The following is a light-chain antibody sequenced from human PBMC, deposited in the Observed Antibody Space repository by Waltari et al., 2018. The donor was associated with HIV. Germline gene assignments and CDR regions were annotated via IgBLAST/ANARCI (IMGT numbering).Light chain of an antibody. V-gene: IGKV1-39*01. Sequence: DIQMTQSPSSLSASVGDRVTITCRTSQSISTYLNWYQQKPGKAPRLVIYAASTLQSGVPSRFSGSGSGTDFTLTISCLQPEDFATYYCQQSYNNPRTFGQGTKVEIK. CDR2: AAS. J-gene: IGKJ1*01. CDR1: QSISTY. CDR3: QQSYNNPRT.